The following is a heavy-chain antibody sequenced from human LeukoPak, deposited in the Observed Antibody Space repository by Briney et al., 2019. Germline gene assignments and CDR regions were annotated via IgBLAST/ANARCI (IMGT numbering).Heavy chain of an antibody. D-gene: IGHD3-10*01. CDR1: GYTFTSYD. V-gene: IGHV1-18*01. Sequence: ASVKVSCKASGYTFTSYDINWVRQAPGQGLEWMGWISAYNGNTNYAQKLQGRVTMTTDTSTSTAYMELRSLRSDDTAVYYCARDQARLLWFGEPGVYAFDIWGQGTMVTVSS. CDR3: ARDQARLLWFGEPGVYAFDI. J-gene: IGHJ3*02. CDR2: ISAYNGNT.